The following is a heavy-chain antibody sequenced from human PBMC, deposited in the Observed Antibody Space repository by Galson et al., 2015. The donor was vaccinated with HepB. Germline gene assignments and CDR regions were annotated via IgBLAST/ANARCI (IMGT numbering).Heavy chain of an antibody. V-gene: IGHV3-23*01. J-gene: IGHJ4*02. CDR3: TSQLWDSGY. Sequence: SLRLSCAASGFTFSKYGMSWVRQAPGKGLEWVSSISSNSVGTHYADSVQGRFIISRDNSKSTLDLQMNSLRVEDTAVYYCTSQLWDSGYWGQGTLVTVSS. D-gene: IGHD5-18*01. CDR1: GFTFSKYG. CDR2: ISSNSVGT.